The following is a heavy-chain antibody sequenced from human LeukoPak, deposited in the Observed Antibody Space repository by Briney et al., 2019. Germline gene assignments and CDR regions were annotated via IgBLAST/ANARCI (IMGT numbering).Heavy chain of an antibody. CDR3: ARDLRLAHAFDI. CDR1: GGTFSSYA. D-gene: IGHD6-19*01. Sequence: SVKVPCKASGGTFSSYAISWVRQAPGQGLEWMGGIIPIFGTANYAQKFQGRVTITTDESTSTAYMELSSLRSEDTAVYYCARDLRLAHAFDIWGQGTMVTVSS. J-gene: IGHJ3*02. V-gene: IGHV1-69*05. CDR2: IIPIFGTA.